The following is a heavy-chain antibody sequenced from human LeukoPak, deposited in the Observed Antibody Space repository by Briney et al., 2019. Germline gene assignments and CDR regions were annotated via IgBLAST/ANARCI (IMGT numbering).Heavy chain of an antibody. Sequence: PGRSLRLSCAASGFTFSSYGMHWVRQAPGKGLEWVAVISYDGSNKYYADSVKGRFTISRDNSKNTQYLQMNSLRAEDTAVYYCAKDRVDIAVAGLFDYWGQGTLVTVSS. CDR3: AKDRVDIAVAGLFDY. V-gene: IGHV3-30*18. J-gene: IGHJ4*02. CDR2: ISYDGSNK. D-gene: IGHD6-19*01. CDR1: GFTFSSYG.